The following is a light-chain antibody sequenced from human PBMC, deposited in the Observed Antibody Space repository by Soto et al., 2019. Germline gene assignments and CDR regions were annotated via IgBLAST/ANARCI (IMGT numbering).Light chain of an antibody. Sequence: QSALTQHASVSESPGQSITISCTGTSSDVGGYNYVSWYQQHPGEAPKLIIYVVPKRPSGASNRFSCSRSGTSASLTISGLRADDWDDYYCSSYASINTVLFGGGTKVTVL. CDR1: SSDVGGYNY. CDR2: VVP. V-gene: IGLV2-14*01. J-gene: IGLJ2*01. CDR3: SSYASINTVL.